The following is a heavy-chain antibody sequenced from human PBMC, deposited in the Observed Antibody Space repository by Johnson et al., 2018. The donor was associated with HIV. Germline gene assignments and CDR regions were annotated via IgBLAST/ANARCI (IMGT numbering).Heavy chain of an antibody. Sequence: VKLVESGGGVVQPGRSLRLSCAASGFTFSSYDMHWVRQATGKGLEWVSGINWNGGSTGYVDSVKGRFTISRDNSKNTLYLQMGSLRGEDMAVYYCVRRQYSTNWQVAFDVWGQGTMVTVST. J-gene: IGHJ3*01. D-gene: IGHD6-13*01. CDR2: INWNGGST. V-gene: IGHV3-64*07. CDR3: VRRQYSTNWQVAFDV. CDR1: GFTFSSYD.